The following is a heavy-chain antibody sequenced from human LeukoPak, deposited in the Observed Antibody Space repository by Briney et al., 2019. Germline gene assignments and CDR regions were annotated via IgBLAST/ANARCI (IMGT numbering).Heavy chain of an antibody. Sequence: GASVKVSCKASGYTFTSYGISWVRQAPGQGLEWMGWISAYNGNTNYAQKFQGRVTMTRDTSISTAYMELSRLRSDDTAVYYCARVGATGTTSPFDYWGQGTLVTVSS. CDR2: ISAYNGNT. CDR1: GYTFTSYG. CDR3: ARVGATGTTSPFDY. J-gene: IGHJ4*02. D-gene: IGHD1-1*01. V-gene: IGHV1-18*01.